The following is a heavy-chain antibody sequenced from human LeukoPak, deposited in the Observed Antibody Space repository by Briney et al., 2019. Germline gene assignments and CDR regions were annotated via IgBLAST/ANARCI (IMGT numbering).Heavy chain of an antibody. CDR3: AKDISQQQISMDV. CDR1: GFTFSSYE. J-gene: IGHJ6*03. V-gene: IGHV3-48*03. Sequence: VGSLRLSCAASGFTFSSYEMNWVRQAPGKGLEWVSYISSSGSTIYYADSVKGRFTISRDNAKNSLYLQMNSLRAEDTALYYCAKDISQQQISMDVWGKGTTVTVSS. D-gene: IGHD6-13*01. CDR2: ISSSGSTI.